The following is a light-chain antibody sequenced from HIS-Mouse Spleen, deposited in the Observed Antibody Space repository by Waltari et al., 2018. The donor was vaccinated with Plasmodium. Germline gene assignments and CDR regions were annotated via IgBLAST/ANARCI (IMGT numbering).Light chain of an antibody. J-gene: IGLJ1*01. V-gene: IGLV2-14*03. CDR3: SSYTSSSTLNYV. Sequence: QSALTQPASVSGSPGQSITISCTGTSSDVGGYNYVSWYQQHPGKAPKLMIYDVSNRPSGGSNRFSGAKSGNTASLTISGLQAEDDADYYCSSYTSSSTLNYVFGTGTKVTVL. CDR1: SSDVGGYNY. CDR2: DVS.